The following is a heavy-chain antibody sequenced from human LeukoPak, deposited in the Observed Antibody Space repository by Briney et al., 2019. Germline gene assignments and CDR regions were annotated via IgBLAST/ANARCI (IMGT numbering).Heavy chain of an antibody. V-gene: IGHV4-39*01. Sequence: PSETLSLTCTVSGGSISTSTYYWGWIRQSPGKGLEWIGCIYYSGTTYYNPSLKSRLTISVDTSKNQFSLKLSSVTAADAAVYYCASQIRGYEYLDYWGQGNLVTVSS. CDR1: GGSISTSTYY. D-gene: IGHD2-2*01. J-gene: IGHJ4*01. CDR3: ASQIRGYEYLDY. CDR2: IYYSGTT.